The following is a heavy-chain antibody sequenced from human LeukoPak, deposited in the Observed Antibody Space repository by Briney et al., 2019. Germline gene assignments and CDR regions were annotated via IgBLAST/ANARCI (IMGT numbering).Heavy chain of an antibody. CDR1: GFTFSSYE. Sequence: PGGSLRLSCAASGFTFSSYEMNWVRQAPGRGLEWVSSIRPSGDNTYYGDSVKGRFTISRDNSKNTLYLQMNSLRAEDTAVYYCAKWARYCTNGVCYYFDYWGQGTLVTVSS. J-gene: IGHJ4*02. CDR3: AKWARYCTNGVCYYFDY. D-gene: IGHD2-8*01. CDR2: IRPSGDNT. V-gene: IGHV3-23*01.